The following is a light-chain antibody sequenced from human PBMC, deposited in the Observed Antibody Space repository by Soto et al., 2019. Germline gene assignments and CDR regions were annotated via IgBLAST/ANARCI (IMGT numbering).Light chain of an antibody. V-gene: IGKV1-5*03. CDR2: KAS. CDR3: QNYNSYSEA. J-gene: IGKJ1*01. CDR1: QTISSW. Sequence: DIQMTQSPSTLSGSVGDRVTITCRASQTISSWLAWYQQKPGKAPKLLIYKASTLKSGVPSRFSGSGSGTEFPLTISSLQPDFATYYCQNYNSYSEAFGQGTKVELK.